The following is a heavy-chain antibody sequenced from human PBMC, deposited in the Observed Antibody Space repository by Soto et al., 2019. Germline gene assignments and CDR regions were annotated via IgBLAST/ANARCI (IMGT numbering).Heavy chain of an antibody. Sequence: GGSLRLSCAASGFTFSSYGMHWVRQAPGKGLEWVAVISYDGSNKYYADSVKGRFTISRDNSKNTLYLQMNSLRAEDTAVYYCAKRGLGDAFDIWGQGTMVTVSS. CDR3: AKRGLGDAFDI. D-gene: IGHD6-19*01. J-gene: IGHJ3*02. V-gene: IGHV3-30*18. CDR2: ISYDGSNK. CDR1: GFTFSSYG.